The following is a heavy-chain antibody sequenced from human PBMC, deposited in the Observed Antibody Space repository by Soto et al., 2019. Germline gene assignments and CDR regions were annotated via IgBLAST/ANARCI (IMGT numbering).Heavy chain of an antibody. V-gene: IGHV4-34*01. CDR3: GRTDNNGAWAAWF. CDR1: GGSFSGYY. J-gene: IGHJ4*02. Sequence: QVQLQQWGAGLLKPSETLSLTCAVYGGSFSGYYWSWIRQPPGKGLEWIGEINHSGSTNYNPSLKSRVTISVDTSKNQFSLKLSSVTAADTAVYYCGRTDNNGAWAAWFWGQGTLVSVSS. D-gene: IGHD2-8*01. CDR2: INHSGST.